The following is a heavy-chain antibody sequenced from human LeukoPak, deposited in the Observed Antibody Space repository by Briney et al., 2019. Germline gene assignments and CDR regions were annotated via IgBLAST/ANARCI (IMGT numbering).Heavy chain of an antibody. CDR1: GFTFSNYG. J-gene: IGHJ4*02. V-gene: IGHV3-33*01. Sequence: GRSLRLSCAASGFTFSNYGMHWVRQAPGKGLEWVAVIWYDGGNKYYADSVKGRFTISRDNSKSTLYLQMNSLRTEDTAVYYCARGRGYDSGTYNYAFSDYWGQGTLVTVSS. CDR2: IWYDGGNK. D-gene: IGHD3-22*01. CDR3: ARGRGYDSGTYNYAFSDY.